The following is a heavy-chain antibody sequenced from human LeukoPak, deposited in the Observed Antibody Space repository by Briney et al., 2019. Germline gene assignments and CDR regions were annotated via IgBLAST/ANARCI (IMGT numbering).Heavy chain of an antibody. J-gene: IGHJ4*02. CDR2: ISGSGGST. CDR1: GFTFSSYA. Sequence: PGGSLRLSCAASGFTFSSYAMSWVRQAPGKGLEWVSAISGSGGSTYYADSVKGRFTISRDNSKNTLYLQMNSLRAEDTAEYYCAKDGSGTTRPRYFDSWGQGTLVTVSS. D-gene: IGHD1-1*01. CDR3: AKDGSGTTRPRYFDS. V-gene: IGHV3-23*01.